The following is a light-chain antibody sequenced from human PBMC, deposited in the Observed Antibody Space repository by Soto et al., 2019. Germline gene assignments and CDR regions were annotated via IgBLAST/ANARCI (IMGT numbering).Light chain of an antibody. Sequence: DIQMTQSPSSLSASVGDRVTITCRASQSISSYLNWYQQKPGKAPNLLIYAASSLQSGVPSRFSGSGSGTDFTLTISSLQPEAFATYYCQQSYSTLLTFGGGTKVAIK. J-gene: IGKJ4*01. V-gene: IGKV1-39*01. CDR1: QSISSY. CDR3: QQSYSTLLT. CDR2: AAS.